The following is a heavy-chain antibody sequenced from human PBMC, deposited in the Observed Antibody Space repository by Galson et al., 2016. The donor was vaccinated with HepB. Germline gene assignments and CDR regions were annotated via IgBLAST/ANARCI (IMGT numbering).Heavy chain of an antibody. D-gene: IGHD1-1*01. CDR3: ARDDRRMNWNPTSSDY. Sequence: SLRLSCAASGFNFDDYVMTRVRQVPGKGLEWVSSINWNGGTRGYLDSVRGRFTISRDNANNVLYLQMNSLRAEDTAFYYCARDDRRMNWNPTSSDYWGQGALVTVAP. J-gene: IGHJ4*02. V-gene: IGHV3-20*04. CDR1: GFNFDDYV. CDR2: INWNGGTR.